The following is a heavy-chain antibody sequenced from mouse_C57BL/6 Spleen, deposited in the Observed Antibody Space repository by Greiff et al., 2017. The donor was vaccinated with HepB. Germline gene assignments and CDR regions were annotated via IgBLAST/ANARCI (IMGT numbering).Heavy chain of an antibody. V-gene: IGHV1-82*01. D-gene: IGHD1-1*01. Sequence: QVQLQQSGPELVKPGASVKISCKASGYAFSSSWMNWVKQRPGKGLEWIGRIYPGDGDTNYNGKFKGKATLTADKSSSTAYMQLSSLTSEDSAVYFCAITENFDYWGQGTTLTVSS. CDR3: AITENFDY. CDR2: IYPGDGDT. CDR1: GYAFSSSW. J-gene: IGHJ2*01.